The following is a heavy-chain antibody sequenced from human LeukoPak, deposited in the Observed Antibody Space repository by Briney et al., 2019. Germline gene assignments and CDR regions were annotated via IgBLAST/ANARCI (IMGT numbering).Heavy chain of an antibody. D-gene: IGHD3-10*01. J-gene: IGHJ5*01. CDR3: AKEGAYPIITYDS. CDR2: IKQDGNEK. V-gene: IGHV3-7*01. CDR1: GFTFSRYW. Sequence: GGSLRLSCAASGFTFSRYWMNWVRQAPGKGLEWGANIKQDGNEKYYVDSVKGRFSISRDNAKNSLFLQMDSLRAEDTAVYYCAKEGAYPIITYDSWGQGALVTVSS.